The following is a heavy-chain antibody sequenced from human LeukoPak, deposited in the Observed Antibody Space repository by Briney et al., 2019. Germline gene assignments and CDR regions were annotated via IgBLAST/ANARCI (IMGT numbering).Heavy chain of an antibody. CDR2: IYYSGST. D-gene: IGHD2-21*01. Sequence: SETLSLTCTVSGGSISSSSYYWGWIRQPPVKGLEWIGSIYYSGSTYYNPSLKSRVTISVDTSKNQFSLKLTSVTAADTAVYYCARLSYSQLFDPWGQGTLVTVSS. J-gene: IGHJ5*02. CDR1: GGSISSSSYY. CDR3: ARLSYSQLFDP. V-gene: IGHV4-39*01.